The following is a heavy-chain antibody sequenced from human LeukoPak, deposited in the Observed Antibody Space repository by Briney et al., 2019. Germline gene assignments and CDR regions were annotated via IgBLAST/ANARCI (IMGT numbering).Heavy chain of an antibody. CDR3: ARNKYYYGSGNYGVPNWFDP. D-gene: IGHD3-10*01. CDR2: IYSSGST. Sequence: SETLSLTCTVSGGSISNYYWSWIRQPAGKGLEWIGRIYSSGSTNYNPSLKSRVTISVDTSKNQFSLKLSSVTAADTAVYYCARNKYYYGSGNYGVPNWFDPWGQGTLVTVSS. CDR1: GGSISNYY. J-gene: IGHJ5*02. V-gene: IGHV4-4*07.